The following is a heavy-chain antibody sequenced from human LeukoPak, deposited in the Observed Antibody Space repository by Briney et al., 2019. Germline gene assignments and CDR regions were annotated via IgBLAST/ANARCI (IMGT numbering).Heavy chain of an antibody. D-gene: IGHD3-22*01. V-gene: IGHV3-48*01. Sequence: PGGSLGLSCAASGFTFRRYTLNWVRQAPGKGLEWISYIGSDNTTIDYADSVKGRFTISRDNSKNTLYLQMNSLRAEDTAVYYCVRDDDRPDNGLDYWGQGTLVTVSS. CDR1: GFTFRRYT. J-gene: IGHJ4*02. CDR2: IGSDNTTI. CDR3: VRDDDRPDNGLDY.